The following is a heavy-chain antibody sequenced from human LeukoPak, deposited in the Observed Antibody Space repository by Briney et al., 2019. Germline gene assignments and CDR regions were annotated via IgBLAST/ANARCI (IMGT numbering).Heavy chain of an antibody. CDR2: ISSSSIYI. V-gene: IGHV3-21*01. Sequence: GGSLRLSCAASGFTFSTYSMNWVRQAPGKGLEWVSSISSSSIYIYYADSVKGRFTISRDNAKNSLYLQMNSLRAEDTAVYYCARDRSGNYFDYWGQGTLVTVSS. CDR1: GFTFSTYS. D-gene: IGHD5-12*01. J-gene: IGHJ4*02. CDR3: ARDRSGNYFDY.